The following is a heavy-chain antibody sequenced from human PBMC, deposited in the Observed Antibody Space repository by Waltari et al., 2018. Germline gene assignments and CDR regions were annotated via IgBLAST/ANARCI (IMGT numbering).Heavy chain of an antibody. CDR1: GGSISSSSYY. J-gene: IGHJ4*02. Sequence: QLQLQESGPGLVKPSETLSLTCTVSGGSISSSSYYWGWIRHPPGKGLEWIGSIYYSGSTYYNPSLKSRVTISVDTSKNQFSLKLSSVTAADTAVYYCARRMVRGGTPDYWGQGTLVTVSS. CDR2: IYYSGST. D-gene: IGHD3-10*01. CDR3: ARRMVRGGTPDY. V-gene: IGHV4-39*01.